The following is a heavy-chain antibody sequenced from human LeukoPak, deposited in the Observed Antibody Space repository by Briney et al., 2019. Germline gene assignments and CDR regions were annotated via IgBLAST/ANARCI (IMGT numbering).Heavy chain of an antibody. CDR3: ARDRRVAVAGSNGY. Sequence: GASVKVSCKASGYTFTSYGISWVRQAPGQGLEWMGWISAYNGNTNYAQKLQGRVAMTTDTSTSTAYMELRSLRSDDTAVYYCARDRRVAVAGSNGYWGQGTLVTVSS. J-gene: IGHJ4*02. CDR1: GYTFTSYG. CDR2: ISAYNGNT. V-gene: IGHV1-18*01. D-gene: IGHD6-19*01.